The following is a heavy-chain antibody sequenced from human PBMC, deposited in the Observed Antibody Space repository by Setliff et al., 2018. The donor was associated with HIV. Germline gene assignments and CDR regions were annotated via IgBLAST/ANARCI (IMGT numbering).Heavy chain of an antibody. J-gene: IGHJ4*02. V-gene: IGHV4-38-2*01. Sequence: SETLSLTCAVFGYSFSNGYYWGWIRQPPGKGPEWIGSIYHSGSTYYNPSLKSRVSISVDTSKNQFSLELRSVTAADTAVYYCAGRIATAAYYFDYWGRGTLVTVPQ. CDR1: GYSFSNGYY. CDR3: AGRIATAAYYFDY. CDR2: IYHSGST. D-gene: IGHD6-13*01.